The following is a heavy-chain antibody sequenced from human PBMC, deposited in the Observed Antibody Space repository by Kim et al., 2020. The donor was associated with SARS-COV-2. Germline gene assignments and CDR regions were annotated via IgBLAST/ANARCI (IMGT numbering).Heavy chain of an antibody. CDR3: ASVGPYGGYVRSAYWYFDL. Sequence: SETLSLTCAVYGGSFSGHYWSWIRQPPGKGLEWIGEINHSGSTNYNPSLKSRVTISVDTSKNQFSLKLSSVTAADTAVSSCASVGPYGGYVRSAYWYFDL. CDR1: GGSFSGHY. CDR2: INHSGST. J-gene: IGHJ2*01. D-gene: IGHD4-17*01. V-gene: IGHV4-34*01.